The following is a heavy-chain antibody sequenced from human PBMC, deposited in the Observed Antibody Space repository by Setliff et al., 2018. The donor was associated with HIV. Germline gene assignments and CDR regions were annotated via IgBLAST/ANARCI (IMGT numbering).Heavy chain of an antibody. Sequence: VGSLRLSCAASGFTFSSYGMHWVRQAPGKGLEWVAFIWFDGSKTYYADSVQGRFTISRDTPNHMVYLQMNSLKAEDTALYYCAKDGEAVAVKYYYMDVWGRGTTVTVSS. CDR3: AKDGEAVAVKYYYMDV. CDR1: GFTFSSYG. J-gene: IGHJ6*03. CDR2: IWFDGSKT. V-gene: IGHV3-30*02. D-gene: IGHD6-19*01.